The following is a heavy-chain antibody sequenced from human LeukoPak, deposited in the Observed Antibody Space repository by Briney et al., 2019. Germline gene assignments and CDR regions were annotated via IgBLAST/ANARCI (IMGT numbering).Heavy chain of an antibody. V-gene: IGHV1-46*01. CDR2: INPIRGHP. CDR1: GYTFTIYY. D-gene: IGHD2-2*01. Sequence: ASVRVSYTPAGYTFTIYYINGVGQAPGQGGEGMGMINPIRGHPTYPHNFQGRVPITRDTSTSTVYMELSSLSSDDTAVYYCARYGSTRCYDSWGQGTLLSVPS. CDR3: ARYGSTRCYDS. J-gene: IGHJ4*02.